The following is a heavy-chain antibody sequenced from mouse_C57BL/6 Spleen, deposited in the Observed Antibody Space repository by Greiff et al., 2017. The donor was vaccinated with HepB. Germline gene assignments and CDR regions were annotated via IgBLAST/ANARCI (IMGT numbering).Heavy chain of an antibody. J-gene: IGHJ2*01. CDR1: GYAFSSYW. CDR2: IYPGDGDT. Sequence: QVQLQQSGAELVKPGASVKISCKASGYAFSSYWMTWVKQRPGKGLEWIGQIYPGDGDTNYNGKFKGKATLTADKYSSTAYMQLSSLTSEDSAVYFEARSYDGRYGDDWGQGTTLTVSS. D-gene: IGHD1-1*01. V-gene: IGHV1-80*01. CDR3: ARSYDGRYGDD.